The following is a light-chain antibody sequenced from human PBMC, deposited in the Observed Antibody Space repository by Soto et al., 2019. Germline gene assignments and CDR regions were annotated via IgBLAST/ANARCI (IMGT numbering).Light chain of an antibody. CDR2: GAS. V-gene: IGKV3-20*01. Sequence: ETVSNQSLGALSVPNEARATLTCRASQSFSNNYLAWYQQTPRQAPRPLTYGASNRATGIPDRFRGSGSGTDFTLTISRLEPEDFAVYYCQPYVISGTFGQGTKV. J-gene: IGKJ1*01. CDR3: QPYVISGT. CDR1: QSFSNNY.